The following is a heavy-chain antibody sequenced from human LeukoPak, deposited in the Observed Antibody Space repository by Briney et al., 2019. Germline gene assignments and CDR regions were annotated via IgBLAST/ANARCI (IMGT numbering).Heavy chain of an antibody. CDR1: GGSFSGYY. CDR2: INHSGST. V-gene: IGHV4-34*01. J-gene: IGHJ6*02. Sequence: PSETLSLTCAVYGGSFSGYYWSWIRQPPGKGLEWIGEINHSGSTNYNPSLKSRVTILVDTSKNQFSLKLSSVTAADTAVYYCARDRIAAAGRSYYYYGMDVWGQGTTVTVSS. D-gene: IGHD6-13*01. CDR3: ARDRIAAAGRSYYYYGMDV.